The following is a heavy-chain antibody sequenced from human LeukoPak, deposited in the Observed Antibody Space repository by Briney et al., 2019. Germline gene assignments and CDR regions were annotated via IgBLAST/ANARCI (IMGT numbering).Heavy chain of an antibody. Sequence: GGSLRLSCAASGFTFSGYGMHWVRQAPGKGLEWVAVISYDGSNKYYADSVKGRFTISRDNSKNTLYLQMNSLRAEDTAVYYCAKGGASGWLFDYWGREPWSPSPQ. CDR2: ISYDGSNK. CDR1: GFTFSGYG. CDR3: AKGGASGWLFDY. V-gene: IGHV3-30*18. D-gene: IGHD6-19*01. J-gene: IGHJ4*02.